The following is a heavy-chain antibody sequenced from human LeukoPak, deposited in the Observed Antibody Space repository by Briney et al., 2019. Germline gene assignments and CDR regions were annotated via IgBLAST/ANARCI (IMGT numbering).Heavy chain of an antibody. CDR2: INGGGVNT. J-gene: IGHJ4*02. CDR1: GFTFSSHA. CDR3: AKDLYSNYGPADY. V-gene: IGHV3-23*01. D-gene: IGHD4-11*01. Sequence: GGSLRLSCAASGFTFSSHAMSWVRQAPGKGLEWVSTINGGGVNTHYADSVGGRFTISRDNSKNTLFLQMNSLRDEDTAVYYCAKDLYSNYGPADYWGQGNLVTVSS.